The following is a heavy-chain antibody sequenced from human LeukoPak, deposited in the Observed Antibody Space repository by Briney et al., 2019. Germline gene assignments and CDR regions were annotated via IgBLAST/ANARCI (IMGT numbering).Heavy chain of an antibody. D-gene: IGHD3-10*01. V-gene: IGHV1-2*02. CDR2: INPNSGAT. CDR3: ARVGYGSGHGGFDY. Sequence: ASVKVSCKASGYTFTGYYMHWVRQAPGQGLEWMGWINPNSGATNYAQKFQGRVTMTRDTSISTAYMELSSLRSDDTAVYYCARVGYGSGHGGFDYWGQGTLVTVSS. CDR1: GYTFTGYY. J-gene: IGHJ4*02.